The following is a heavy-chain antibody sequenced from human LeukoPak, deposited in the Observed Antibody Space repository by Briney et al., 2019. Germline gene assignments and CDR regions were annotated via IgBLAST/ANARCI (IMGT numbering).Heavy chain of an antibody. V-gene: IGHV1-2*02. CDR2: INPNSGGT. D-gene: IGHD1-20*01. CDR1: GYTFTGYY. J-gene: IGHJ3*02. CDR3: ARVTGTSDAFDI. Sequence: ASVKVSCKASGYTFTGYYMHWVRQAPGQGLEWMGWINPNSGGTNYAQKFQGRVTMTRDTSISTAYMELTRLRSDDTAVYYCARVTGTSDAFDIWRQGTMVTVSS.